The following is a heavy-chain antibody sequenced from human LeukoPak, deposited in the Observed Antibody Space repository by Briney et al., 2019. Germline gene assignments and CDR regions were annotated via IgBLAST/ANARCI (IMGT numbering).Heavy chain of an antibody. D-gene: IGHD2-2*02. V-gene: IGHV3-53*01. J-gene: IGHJ4*02. CDR3: ARDRISYCSSASCYIDY. CDR2: IYSGGST. Sequence: GGSLRLSCAASGFTVGSNYMSWVRQAPGKGLEWVSVIYSGGSTYYADSVKGRFTISRDNSKNTLYLQMNSLRAEDTAVYYCARDRISYCSSASCYIDYWGQGTLVTVSS. CDR1: GFTVGSNY.